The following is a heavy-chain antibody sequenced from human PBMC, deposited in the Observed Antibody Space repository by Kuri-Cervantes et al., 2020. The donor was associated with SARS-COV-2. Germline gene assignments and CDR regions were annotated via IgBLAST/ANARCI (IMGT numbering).Heavy chain of an antibody. Sequence: GGSLRLSCSASGLTFSHYVMHWVRQAPGKGLEYVSAINNDGYYTYYTDSVKGRFIISRDNSKNTLYLQMSSLRAEDTVVYYCVKSLRLLEWLPLDYWGQGTLVTVSS. CDR2: INNDGYYT. J-gene: IGHJ4*02. V-gene: IGHV3-64D*08. D-gene: IGHD3-3*01. CDR3: VKSLRLLEWLPLDY. CDR1: GLTFSHYV.